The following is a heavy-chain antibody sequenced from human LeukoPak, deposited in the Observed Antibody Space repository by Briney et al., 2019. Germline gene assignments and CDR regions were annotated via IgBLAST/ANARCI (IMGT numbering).Heavy chain of an antibody. V-gene: IGHV1-46*01. CDR2: INTSGGST. Sequence: GASVSVSCAASGYTFTMYYMHGVRQAPGEGGGGMGVINTSGGSTSYTQKFQGRVTMTRDTSTSTVYMELSSLRSEDTAVYYCARDGQNCSSTSCYWVWRKYYYYYYMDVWGKGTTVTISS. CDR3: ARDGQNCSSTSCYWVWRKYYYYYYMDV. D-gene: IGHD2-2*01. CDR1: GYTFTMYY. J-gene: IGHJ6*03.